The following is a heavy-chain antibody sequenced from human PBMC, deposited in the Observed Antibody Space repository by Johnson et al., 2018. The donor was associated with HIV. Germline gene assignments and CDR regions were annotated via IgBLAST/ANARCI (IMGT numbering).Heavy chain of an antibody. Sequence: VQLVESGGGLIQPGGSLRLSCAASGFTVSSNYMSWVRQAPGKGLEWVSAIGTAGDTYYPGSVKGRFTISRDNAKNSLYLQMNTLRAEDTALYYCSRDKSGSYRGAFDVWGQGTMVTVSS. J-gene: IGHJ3*01. CDR3: SRDKSGSYRGAFDV. V-gene: IGHV3-53*01. CDR2: IGTAGDT. CDR1: GFTVSSNY. D-gene: IGHD1-26*01.